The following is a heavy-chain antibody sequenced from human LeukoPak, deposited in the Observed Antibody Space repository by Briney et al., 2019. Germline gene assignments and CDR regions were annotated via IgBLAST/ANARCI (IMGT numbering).Heavy chain of an antibody. Sequence: SETLSLTCTVSGGSISSSSYYWGWIRQPPGKGLEWIGSIYYSGSTYYNPSLKSRVTISVDTSKNQFSLKLSSVTAADTAVYYCASRRYSGIYYFDYWGQGTLVTVSS. CDR3: ASRRYSGIYYFDY. J-gene: IGHJ4*02. V-gene: IGHV4-39*01. CDR1: GGSISSSSYY. D-gene: IGHD1-26*01. CDR2: IYYSGST.